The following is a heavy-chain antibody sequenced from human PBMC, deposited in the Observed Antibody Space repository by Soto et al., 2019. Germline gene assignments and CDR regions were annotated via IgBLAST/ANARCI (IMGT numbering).Heavy chain of an antibody. CDR1: DDSIGPYY. J-gene: IGHJ4*02. CDR3: AREVVGNTWPGIFDS. Sequence: QEQLRESGPGLVKPSETLSLTCSISDDSIGPYYWTWIRQTPRKELQWIGYVYTSGSTKYNSSLKSRVTSSLDASNSQFSLTMSSVTAADTGVYYCAREVVGNTWPGIFDSWGRGTLVVVSS. V-gene: IGHV4-4*08. CDR2: VYTSGST.